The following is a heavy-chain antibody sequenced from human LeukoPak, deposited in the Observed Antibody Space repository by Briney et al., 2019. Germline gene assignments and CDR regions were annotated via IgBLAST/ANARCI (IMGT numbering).Heavy chain of an antibody. CDR3: ARHPYAGNSVDFDY. D-gene: IGHD4-23*01. CDR2: IYYSGNT. Sequence: SETLSLTCTVSGGSLSSYYWSWTRQPPGKGLEWIGYIYYSGNTDYNTSLKSRVPISVDTSKNQFSLKLSSLTAADTAVYFCARHPYAGNSVDFDYWGQGTLVTVSS. J-gene: IGHJ4*02. CDR1: GGSLSSYY. V-gene: IGHV4-59*08.